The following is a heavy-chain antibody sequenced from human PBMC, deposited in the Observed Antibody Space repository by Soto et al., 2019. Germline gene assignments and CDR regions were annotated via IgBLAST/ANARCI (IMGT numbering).Heavy chain of an antibody. J-gene: IGHJ6*02. CDR2: IIPIFGTA. CDR3: ARDQGGLRYFDWLPEDYYYYGMDV. Sequence: SVKVSCKASGGTFSSYAISWVRQAPGQGLEWMGGIIPIFGTANYAQKFQGRVTITADKSTSTAYMELSSLRSEDTAVYYCARDQGGLRYFDWLPEDYYYYGMDVWG. V-gene: IGHV1-69*06. D-gene: IGHD3-9*01. CDR1: GGTFSSYA.